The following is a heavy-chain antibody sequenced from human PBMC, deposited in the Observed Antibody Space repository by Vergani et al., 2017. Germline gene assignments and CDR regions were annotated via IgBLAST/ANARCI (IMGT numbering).Heavy chain of an antibody. J-gene: IGHJ4*02. D-gene: IGHD6-6*01. CDR3: ARIPPPSIAARYYFDY. CDR1: GFSLSNARMG. CDR2: IFSNDEK. V-gene: IGHV2-26*01. Sequence: QVTLKESGPVLVKPTETLTLTCTVSGFSLSNARMGVSWIRQPPGKALEWLAHIFSNDEKYYSPSRKSRLTISKDTSKSQVVLTMTNMDPVDTATYYCARIPPPSIAARYYFDYWGQGTLVTVSS.